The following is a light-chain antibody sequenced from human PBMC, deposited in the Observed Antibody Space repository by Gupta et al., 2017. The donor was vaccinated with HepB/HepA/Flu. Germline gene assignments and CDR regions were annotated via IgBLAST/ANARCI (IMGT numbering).Light chain of an antibody. CDR3: NSRDSSGNHVV. CDR2: DKN. CDR1: SLRSFY. V-gene: IGLV3-19*01. Sequence: SSELTQDPAESVALGQTVRITCQGDSLRSFYASWYQQKPGQAPVLVIYDKNNRPSGIPDRFSGSSSGNTASLTITGAQAEDEADYYCNSRDSSGNHVVFGGGTKLTVL. J-gene: IGLJ2*01.